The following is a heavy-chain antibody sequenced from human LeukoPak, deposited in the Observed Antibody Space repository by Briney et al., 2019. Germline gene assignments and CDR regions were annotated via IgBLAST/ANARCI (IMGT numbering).Heavy chain of an antibody. V-gene: IGHV4-39*07. Sequence: PSETLSLTCTVSGGSISSSSYYWGWIRQPPGKGLEWIGSIYYSGSTYYNPSLKSRVTISVDTSKNQFSLKLSSVTAADTAVYYCAKEGVQTPTDWYFDLWGRGTLVTVSS. CDR3: AKEGVQTPTDWYFDL. J-gene: IGHJ2*01. D-gene: IGHD3-16*01. CDR2: IYYSGST. CDR1: GGSISSSSYY.